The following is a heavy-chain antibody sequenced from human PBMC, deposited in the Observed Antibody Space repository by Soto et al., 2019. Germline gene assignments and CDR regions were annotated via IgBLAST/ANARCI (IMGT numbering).Heavy chain of an antibody. CDR2: INHSGST. V-gene: IGHV4-34*01. J-gene: IGHJ4*02. CDR3: ARETTVTTMLSLDY. D-gene: IGHD4-17*01. Sequence: SETLSLTCAVYGGSFSGYYWSWFRQPPGKGLEWIGEINHSGSTNYNPSLKSRVTISVDTSKNQFSLKLSSVTAADTAVYYCARETTVTTMLSLDYWGQGTLVTVSS. CDR1: GGSFSGYY.